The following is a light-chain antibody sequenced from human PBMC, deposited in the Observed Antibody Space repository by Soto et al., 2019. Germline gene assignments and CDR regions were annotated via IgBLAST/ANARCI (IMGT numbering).Light chain of an antibody. V-gene: IGLV2-14*01. CDR1: SSDVGGYNY. J-gene: IGLJ1*01. CDR2: EVS. CDR3: SSYTSSRTPLYV. Sequence: QSVLTQPASVSGSPGQSITISCTGTSSDVGGYNYVSWYQQHPGKAPKLMIYEVSNRPSGVSNRFSGSKSGNTASLTISGLQAEDEADYYCSSYTSSRTPLYVFGTGTKLTVL.